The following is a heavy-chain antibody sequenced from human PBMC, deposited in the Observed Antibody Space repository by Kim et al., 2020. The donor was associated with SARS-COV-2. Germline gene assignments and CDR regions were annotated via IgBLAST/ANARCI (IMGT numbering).Heavy chain of an antibody. CDR3: AREGGP. V-gene: IGHV3-48*03. D-gene: IGHD3-16*01. CDR2: ISSSGSTT. CDR1: GFTFSSYA. J-gene: IGHJ5*02. Sequence: GGSLRLSCAASGFTFSSYAMSWVRQAPGKGLEWVSSISSSGSTTYYADSVKGRFTISRDNAKNSLYLQMNSLRAEDTAVYYCAREGGPWGQGTLVTVSS.